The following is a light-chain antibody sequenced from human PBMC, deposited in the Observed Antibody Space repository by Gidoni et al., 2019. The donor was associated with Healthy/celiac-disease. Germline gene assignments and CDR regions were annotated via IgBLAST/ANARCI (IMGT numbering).Light chain of an antibody. Sequence: DIQMTQSPSSLSASVGDRVTITCRASQGISNYLAWYQQKPGKVPKLLIYAASTLQSGVPSRFSGSGSGTDFTLTIRSLQPEDVATYYCQKYNSAPRITFXQXTRLEIK. CDR2: AAS. CDR1: QGISNY. V-gene: IGKV1-27*01. CDR3: QKYNSAPRIT. J-gene: IGKJ5*01.